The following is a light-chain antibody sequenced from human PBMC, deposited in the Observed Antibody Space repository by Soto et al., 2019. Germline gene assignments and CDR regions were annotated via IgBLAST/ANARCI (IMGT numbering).Light chain of an antibody. J-gene: IGLJ1*01. V-gene: IGLV2-14*01. Sequence: QSALTQPASVSGSPGQSITMSCTGTSSDVGDYNYVSWYQQHPGKVPKLMIYEVSNRPSGVSNRFSGSKSGNTASLTISGLQAEDEADYYCSSYTTSGTHVFGTGTKVTVL. CDR3: SSYTTSGTHV. CDR2: EVS. CDR1: SSDVGDYNY.